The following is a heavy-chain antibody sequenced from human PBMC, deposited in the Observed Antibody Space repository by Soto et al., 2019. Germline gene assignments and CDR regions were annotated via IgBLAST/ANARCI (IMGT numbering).Heavy chain of an antibody. CDR1: GFTVSSNY. J-gene: IGHJ3*02. V-gene: IGHV3-53*04. Sequence: PGGSPRLSCAASGFTVSSNYMSWVRQAPGKGLEWVSVIFTGGSTYYADSVKGRFTISRHSSKNTVYLQMNSLRAEDTAVYYCARDRYSSGWLDAFDIWGQGTMVTVSS. D-gene: IGHD6-19*01. CDR2: IFTGGST. CDR3: ARDRYSSGWLDAFDI.